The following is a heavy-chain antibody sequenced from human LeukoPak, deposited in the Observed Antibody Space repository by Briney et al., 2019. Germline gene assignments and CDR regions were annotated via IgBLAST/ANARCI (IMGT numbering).Heavy chain of an antibody. J-gene: IGHJ2*01. CDR1: GCSISSYY. CDR3: ARGAQQLGVAVLGPGYFDL. Sequence: SETLSLTCTVSGCSISSYYWSWIRQPAGKGLEWIGRIYTSGSTNYNPSLKSRVTMSVDTSKNQFSLKPSSVTAADTAVYYCARGAQQLGVAVLGPGYFDLWGRGTLVTVSS. D-gene: IGHD6-13*01. V-gene: IGHV4-4*07. CDR2: IYTSGST.